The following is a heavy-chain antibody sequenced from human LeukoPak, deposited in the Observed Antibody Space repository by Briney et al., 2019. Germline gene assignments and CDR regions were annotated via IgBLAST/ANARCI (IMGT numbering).Heavy chain of an antibody. Sequence: PGGSLRLSCAASGFTFSSYAMSWVRQAPGKGLEWVSVIYSGGSTYYADSVKGRFTISRDNSKNTLYLQMNSLRAEDTAVYYCASAFNPGDFDYWGQGTLVTVSS. CDR3: ASAFNPGDFDY. J-gene: IGHJ4*02. CDR1: GFTFSSYA. V-gene: IGHV3-66*01. CDR2: IYSGGST. D-gene: IGHD2/OR15-2a*01.